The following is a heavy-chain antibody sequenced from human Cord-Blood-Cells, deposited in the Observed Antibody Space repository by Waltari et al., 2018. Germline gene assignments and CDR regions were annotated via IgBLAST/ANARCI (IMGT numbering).Heavy chain of an antibody. Sequence: QVQLQESGPGLVKPSQTLSLTCTVSGGSISSGGYYWSWIRQHPGKGLEWIGYIYYSGSTYYNRPLKSRVTISVDTSKNQFSLKLSSVTAADTAVYYCARGGVIVVVPAAIPGWFDPWGQGTLVTVSS. V-gene: IGHV4-31*03. CDR2: IYYSGST. CDR3: ARGGVIVVVPAAIPGWFDP. D-gene: IGHD2-2*02. J-gene: IGHJ5*02. CDR1: GGSISSGGYY.